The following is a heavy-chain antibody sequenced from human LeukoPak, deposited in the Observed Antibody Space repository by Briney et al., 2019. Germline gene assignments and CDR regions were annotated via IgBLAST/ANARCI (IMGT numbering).Heavy chain of an antibody. J-gene: IGHJ6*02. Sequence: GGSLRLSCAASGFTVSSNYMSWVRQAPGKGLEWVSVIYSGGSTYYADSLKGRFTISRDNSKNTLYLQMNSLRAEDTAVYYCARDERPLPDYYYGMDVWGQGTTVTASS. D-gene: IGHD6-25*01. CDR3: ARDERPLPDYYYGMDV. CDR1: GFTVSSNY. V-gene: IGHV3-66*02. CDR2: IYSGGST.